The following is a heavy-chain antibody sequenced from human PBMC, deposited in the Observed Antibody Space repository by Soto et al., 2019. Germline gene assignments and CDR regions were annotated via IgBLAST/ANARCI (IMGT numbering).Heavy chain of an antibody. V-gene: IGHV4-4*02. CDR2: IYHSGST. J-gene: IGHJ5*02. D-gene: IGHD2-2*01. Sequence: PSETLSLTCAVSGGSISSSNCWSWVRQPPGKGLEWIGEIYHSGSTNYNPSLKSRVTISVDKSKNQFSLKLSSVTAADTAVYYCARTIVVPAATNWFDPWGQGTLVTVSS. CDR1: GGSISSSNC. CDR3: ARTIVVPAATNWFDP.